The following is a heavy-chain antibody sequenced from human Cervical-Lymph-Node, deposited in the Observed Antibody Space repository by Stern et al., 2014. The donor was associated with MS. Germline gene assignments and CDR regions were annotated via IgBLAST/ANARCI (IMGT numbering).Heavy chain of an antibody. D-gene: IGHD2-2*03. CDR2: SRNNAKSYTT. CDR3: SGDGSGDY. J-gene: IGHJ4*02. V-gene: IGHV3-72*01. CDR1: GFTFSDYY. Sequence: EVQLVESGGGLVPPGGSLRLSCAASGFTFSDYYIDWVRQAPGKGLEWVGRSRNNAKSYTTDYAASVKGRFTIARDDSKQSVYLQMNSLKTEDTAVYYCSGDGSGDYWGPGTVVTVSS.